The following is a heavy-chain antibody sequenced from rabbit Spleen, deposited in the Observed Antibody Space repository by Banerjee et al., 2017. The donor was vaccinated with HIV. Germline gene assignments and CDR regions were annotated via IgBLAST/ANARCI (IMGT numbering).Heavy chain of an antibody. Sequence: QEQLVESGGGLVKPGASPTLTCTASGFSFSNNYDMCWVRQAPGKGLEWIACIEGGSSGFTYYASWVNGRFSISKTSSTTVTLQMTSLTGADTATYFCARDTGTSFSTYGMDLWGQGTLVTVS. J-gene: IGHJ3*01. CDR3: ARDTGTSFSTYGMDL. V-gene: IGHV1S45*01. CDR2: IEGGSSGFT. D-gene: IGHD8-1*01. CDR1: GFSFSNNYD.